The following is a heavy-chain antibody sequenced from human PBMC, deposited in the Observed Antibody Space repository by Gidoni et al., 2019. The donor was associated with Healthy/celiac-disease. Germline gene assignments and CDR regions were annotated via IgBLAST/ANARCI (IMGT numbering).Heavy chain of an antibody. CDR2: IYYSGST. J-gene: IGHJ4*02. V-gene: IGHV4-39*01. CDR3: ARLPLIAVADY. CDR1: GGSISSSSYY. D-gene: IGHD6-19*01. Sequence: QLQLQESRPGLVQPSETLSLTCTVSGGSISSSSYYCGWIRQPPGKGLEWIGSIYYSGSTYYNPSLKSRVTISVDTSKNQFSLKLSSVTAADTAVYYCARLPLIAVADYWGQGTLVTVSS.